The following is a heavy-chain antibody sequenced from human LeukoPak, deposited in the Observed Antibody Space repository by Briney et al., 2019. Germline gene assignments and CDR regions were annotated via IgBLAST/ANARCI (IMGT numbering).Heavy chain of an antibody. Sequence: PGGSLRLSCAASGFTFSSYSMNWVRQAPGKGLEWVSAISGSGGSTYYADSVKGRFTVSRDNSKSTLYLQMNSLRAEDTAAYYCAKESCSSTSCYFNDYWGQGTLVTVSS. D-gene: IGHD2-2*01. CDR1: GFTFSSYS. CDR2: ISGSGGST. V-gene: IGHV3-23*01. CDR3: AKESCSSTSCYFNDY. J-gene: IGHJ4*02.